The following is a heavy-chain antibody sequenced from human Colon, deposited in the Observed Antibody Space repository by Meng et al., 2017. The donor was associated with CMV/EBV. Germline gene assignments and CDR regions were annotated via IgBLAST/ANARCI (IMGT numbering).Heavy chain of an antibody. Sequence: QRTLKVSGPTLLKPTHTLTLTCTFSGFSLSTIGMGVGWIRQPPGKALEWLGVIDWDDDKRYSPSLKSRLTITKDTSKSQVVLTMTNLDPLDTATYYCAHRPYGSGSYFFDYWGQGTLVTVSS. V-gene: IGHV2-5*02. D-gene: IGHD3-10*01. J-gene: IGHJ4*02. CDR1: GFSLSTIGMG. CDR2: IDWDDDK. CDR3: AHRPYGSGSYFFDY.